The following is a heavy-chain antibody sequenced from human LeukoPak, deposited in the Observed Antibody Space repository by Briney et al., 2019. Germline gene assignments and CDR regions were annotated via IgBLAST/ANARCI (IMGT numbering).Heavy chain of an antibody. D-gene: IGHD2-15*01. CDR3: ARRVVVVAATPSWGREYYFDY. CDR1: GGTFSSYA. CDR2: IIPIFGTA. V-gene: IGHV1-69*06. Sequence: SVKVSCKASGGTFSSYAISWVRQAPGQGLKWMGGIIPIFGTANYAQKFQGRVTITADKSTSTAYMELSSLRSEDTAVYYCARRVVVVAATPSWGREYYFDYWGQGTLVTVSS. J-gene: IGHJ4*02.